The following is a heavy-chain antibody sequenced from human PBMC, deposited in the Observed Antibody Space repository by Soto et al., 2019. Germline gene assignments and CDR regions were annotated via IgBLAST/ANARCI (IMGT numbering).Heavy chain of an antibody. CDR2: IIPIFGTA. CDR1: GGTFSSYA. D-gene: IGHD3-3*01. V-gene: IGHV1-69*06. J-gene: IGHJ6*02. Sequence: SVKVSCQASGGTFSSYAISWVRQAPGQGLELLGGIIPIFGTANYAQKFQGRVTITADKSTSTAYMELSSLRSEDTAVYYCARVYNYDFWSGYSPYYYYYGMDVWGQGTTVTVSS. CDR3: ARVYNYDFWSGYSPYYYYYGMDV.